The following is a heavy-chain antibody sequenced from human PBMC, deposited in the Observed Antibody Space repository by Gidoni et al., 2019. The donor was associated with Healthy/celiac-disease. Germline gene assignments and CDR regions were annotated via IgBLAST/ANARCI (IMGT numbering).Heavy chain of an antibody. J-gene: IGHJ4*02. CDR1: GYTFTSYY. V-gene: IGHV1-46*01. Sequence: QVQLVQSGAEVKKPGASVKVSCKASGYTFTSYYMHWVRQAPGQGLEWMGIINPSGGSTSYAQKFQGRVTMTRDTSTSTVYMELSSLRSEDTAVYYCANLGALFPYFDYWGQGTLVTVSS. CDR2: INPSGGST. CDR3: ANLGALFPYFDY. D-gene: IGHD1-26*01.